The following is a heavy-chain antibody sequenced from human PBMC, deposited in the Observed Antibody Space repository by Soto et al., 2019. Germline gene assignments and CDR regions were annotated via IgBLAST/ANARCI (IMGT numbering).Heavy chain of an antibody. D-gene: IGHD6-6*01. J-gene: IGHJ4*02. CDR3: ARGGLRSSRPFDY. V-gene: IGHV3-30-3*01. Sequence: QVQLVESGGGVVQPGRSLRLSCAASGFTFSSYAMHWVRQAPGKGLEWVAVISYDGSNKYYADSVKGRFTISRDNSKNTLYLQMNSLRAEDTAVYYCARGGLRSSRPFDYWGLGTLVTVSS. CDR1: GFTFSSYA. CDR2: ISYDGSNK.